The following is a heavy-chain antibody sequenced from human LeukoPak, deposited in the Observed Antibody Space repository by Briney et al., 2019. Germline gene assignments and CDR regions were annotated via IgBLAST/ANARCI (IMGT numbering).Heavy chain of an antibody. J-gene: IGHJ4*02. Sequence: ASVKVSCTASGYTFTSYDINWVRQATGQGLEWMGWMNPNSGNTGYAQKFQGRVTITRNTSISTAYMGLSSLRSEDTAVYYCARGSPYSSSWSTPFDYWGQGTLVTVSS. V-gene: IGHV1-8*03. D-gene: IGHD6-13*01. CDR2: MNPNSGNT. CDR3: ARGSPYSSSWSTPFDY. CDR1: GYTFTSYD.